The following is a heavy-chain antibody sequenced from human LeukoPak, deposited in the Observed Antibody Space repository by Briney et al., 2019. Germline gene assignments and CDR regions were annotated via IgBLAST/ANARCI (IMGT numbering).Heavy chain of an antibody. CDR1: GGTFSSYT. CDR2: IIPILGIA. D-gene: IGHD6-13*01. Sequence: SEKVSCKASGGTFSSYTISWVRQAPGQGLEWMGRIIPILGIANYAQKFQGRVTITADKSTSTAYMELSSLRSEDTAVYYCARDWYSSSWYRWGAFDIWGQGTMVTVSS. V-gene: IGHV1-69*04. CDR3: ARDWYSSSWYRWGAFDI. J-gene: IGHJ3*02.